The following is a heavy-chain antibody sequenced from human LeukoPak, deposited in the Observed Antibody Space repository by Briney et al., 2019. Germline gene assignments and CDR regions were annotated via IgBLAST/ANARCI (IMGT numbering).Heavy chain of an antibody. CDR2: IVGSGDST. J-gene: IGHJ4*02. V-gene: IGHV3-23*01. D-gene: IGHD2-2*01. CDR1: GFTFSSFA. Sequence: GGSLRLSCAASGFTFSSFAMSWVRQAPGKGLEWVSTIVGSGDSTYYADSVKGRFTISRDNSKNTLYLQMNSLRAEDTSVYYCAEDQQLQPFHYWGQGTLVTVSS. CDR3: AEDQQLQPFHY.